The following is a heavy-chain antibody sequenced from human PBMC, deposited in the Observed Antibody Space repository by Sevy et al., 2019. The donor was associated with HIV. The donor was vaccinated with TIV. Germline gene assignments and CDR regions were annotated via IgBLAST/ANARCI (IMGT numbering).Heavy chain of an antibody. CDR2: LSFGCGKI. D-gene: IGHD2-8*01. Sequence: GGSLRLSCAASGFAFYDYSMSWIRQAPGKGLEWVATLSFGCGKINYADSVKGRFTISRDNSKKSFYLQMDNLGVEDTALYYCAREGCTRPHDYWGQGTRVTVSS. V-gene: IGHV3-23*01. J-gene: IGHJ4*02. CDR1: GFAFYDYS. CDR3: AREGCTRPHDY.